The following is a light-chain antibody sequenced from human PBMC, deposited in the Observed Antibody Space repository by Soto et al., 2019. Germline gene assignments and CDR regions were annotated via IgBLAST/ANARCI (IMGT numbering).Light chain of an antibody. Sequence: QSVLTQPPSVSGAPGQRVTISCTGSSSNIGAGYDVHWYQQLPGTAPKLLIYAYNNRPSGVPDRFSGSKSGSSASLAITGLQAEDEADYYCQSYDRHLNTLNYVFGTGTKLTVL. CDR3: QSYDRHLNTLNYV. J-gene: IGLJ1*01. CDR1: SSNIGAGYD. V-gene: IGLV1-40*01. CDR2: AYN.